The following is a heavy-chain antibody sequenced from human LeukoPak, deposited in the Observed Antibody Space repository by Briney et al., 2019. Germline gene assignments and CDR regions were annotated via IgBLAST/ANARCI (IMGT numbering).Heavy chain of an antibody. D-gene: IGHD2-2*03. CDR3: TKDMDPGGINV. J-gene: IGHJ6*02. Sequence: SSGGYSWSWVRQAPGKGLEWVSGFSLDSDNVGYADSVRGRFTVSRDRAKNSLYLQMNYLRPEDTALYFCTKDMDPGGINVWGQGTTVIVSS. CDR2: FSLDSDNV. V-gene: IGHV3-9*01. CDR1: SSGGYS.